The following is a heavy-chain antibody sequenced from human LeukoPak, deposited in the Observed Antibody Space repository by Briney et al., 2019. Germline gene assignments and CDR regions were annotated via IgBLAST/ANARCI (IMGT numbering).Heavy chain of an antibody. CDR3: AAGYCSGGSCYSDYYYGMDV. CDR1: GFTVSSNY. Sequence: GGSLRLSCAASGFTVSSNYMSWVRQAPGKGLEWVSVIYSGGSTYYADSVKGRFTISRDNSKNTLYLQMNSLRAEDTAVYYCAAGYCSGGSCYSDYYYGMDVWGKGTTVTVSS. D-gene: IGHD2-15*01. J-gene: IGHJ6*04. V-gene: IGHV3-53*01. CDR2: IYSGGST.